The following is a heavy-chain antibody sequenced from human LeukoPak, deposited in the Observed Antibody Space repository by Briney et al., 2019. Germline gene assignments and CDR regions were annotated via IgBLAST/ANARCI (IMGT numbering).Heavy chain of an antibody. CDR3: ARAEPSSSTTFDY. J-gene: IGHJ4*02. CDR1: GGSTSSGDYY. D-gene: IGHD2-2*01. V-gene: IGHV4-30-4*08. Sequence: ASETLSLTCTVSGGSTSSGDYYWSWIRQPPGKGLEWIGYIYYSGSTHYNPSLKSRVTISVDTSKNQFSLKLSSVTAADTAVYYCARAEPSSSTTFDYWGQGTLVTVSS. CDR2: IYYSGST.